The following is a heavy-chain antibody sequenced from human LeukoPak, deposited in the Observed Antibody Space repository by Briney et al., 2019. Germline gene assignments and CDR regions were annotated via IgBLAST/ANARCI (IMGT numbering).Heavy chain of an antibody. CDR3: ARGRGGDYVTSRFDY. V-gene: IGHV3-23*01. Sequence: PGGSLRLSCSASGFALSSYAMGWVRQAPGKGLEWVSSISGSGGNTYYADSVEGRFTISRDNSKNTLYLQMNNLRAEDTAVYYCARGRGGDYVTSRFDYWGQGTLVTVSS. D-gene: IGHD4-17*01. J-gene: IGHJ4*02. CDR2: ISGSGGNT. CDR1: GFALSSYA.